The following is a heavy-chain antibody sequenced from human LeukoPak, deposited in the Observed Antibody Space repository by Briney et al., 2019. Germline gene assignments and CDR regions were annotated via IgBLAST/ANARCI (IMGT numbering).Heavy chain of an antibody. CDR1: GGSFSGYY. V-gene: IGHV4-59*12. D-gene: IGHD3-22*01. CDR2: IYYSGST. J-gene: IGHJ1*01. CDR3: ARDRGSSGYYPGYFQH. Sequence: SETLSLTCAVYGGSFSGYYWSWIRQHPGKGLEWIGYIYYSGSTNYNPSLKSRVTMSVDTSKNQFSLKLSSVTAADTAVYYCARDRGSSGYYPGYFQHWGQGTLVTVSS.